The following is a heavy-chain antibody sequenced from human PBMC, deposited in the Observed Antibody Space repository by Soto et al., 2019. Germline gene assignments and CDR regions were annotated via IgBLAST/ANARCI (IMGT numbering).Heavy chain of an antibody. CDR1: GFTFSDYG. CDR3: EKNGRMTLVAVAKGGFDT. CDR2: ISYDGNTH. D-gene: IGHD6-19*01. Sequence: QVHLVESGGGVVQPGRSLRLSCAASGFTFSDYGVNWVRQAPGKGLEWVALISYDGNTHYYADSVRGRFPISRDNSKNSLYLKMNTLRAEDTALYYCEKNGRMTLVAVAKGGFDTWGQGTLVTVSS. J-gene: IGHJ4*02. V-gene: IGHV3-30*18.